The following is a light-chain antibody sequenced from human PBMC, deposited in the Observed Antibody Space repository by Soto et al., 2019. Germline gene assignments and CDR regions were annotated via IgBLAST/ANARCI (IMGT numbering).Light chain of an antibody. CDR3: QQSYTTPLT. CDR1: QTISTY. Sequence: DIQMTQSPSSLSASVGDRVTITCRASQTISTYLNWYQQKPGKAPRLLIYDASSLLSGVPSGFSGSGSGTDFTLTIASLQPEDSATYYCQQSYTTPLTFGGGTKV. J-gene: IGKJ4*01. CDR2: DAS. V-gene: IGKV1-39*01.